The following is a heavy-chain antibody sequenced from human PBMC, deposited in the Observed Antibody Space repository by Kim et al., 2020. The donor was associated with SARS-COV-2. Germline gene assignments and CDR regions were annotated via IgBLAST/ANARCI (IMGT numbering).Heavy chain of an antibody. D-gene: IGHD5-18*01. CDR2: IYHSGST. CDR1: GYSISSGYY. CDR3: ARDYGIQLWLKKLQPNWYFDL. Sequence: SETLSLTCTVSGYSISSGYYWGWIRQPPGKGLEWIGSIYHSGSTYYNPSLKSRVTISVDTSKNQFSLKLSSVTAADTAVYYCARDYGIQLWLKKLQPNWYFDLWGRGTLVTVSS. J-gene: IGHJ2*01. V-gene: IGHV4-38-2*02.